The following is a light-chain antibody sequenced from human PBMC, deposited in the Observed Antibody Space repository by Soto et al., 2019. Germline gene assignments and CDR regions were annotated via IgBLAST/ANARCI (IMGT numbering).Light chain of an antibody. Sequence: QSVLTQPASVSGSPGQSITISCTGTSSDVGGYNYVSWYQQHPGKAPKLMISGVSNRPLGVSNRFSGSKSGNTASLTISGLQTEDEADYYCISYTTSVTYVFGTGT. CDR1: SSDVGGYNY. CDR3: ISYTTSVTYV. CDR2: GVS. V-gene: IGLV2-14*01. J-gene: IGLJ1*01.